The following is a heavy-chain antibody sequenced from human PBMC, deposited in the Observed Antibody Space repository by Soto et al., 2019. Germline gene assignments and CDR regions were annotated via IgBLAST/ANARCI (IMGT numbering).Heavy chain of an antibody. J-gene: IGHJ6*02. CDR2: IYPGDSDT. Sequence: GESLKISCNGSGYSFTSYWIGWVRQMPGKGLEWMGIIYPGDSDTRYSPSFQGQVTISADKSISTAYLQWSSLKASDTAMYYCARHEYGHYYDSSGLYYYYYYGMDVWGQGTTVTVSS. CDR1: GYSFTSYW. D-gene: IGHD3-22*01. CDR3: ARHEYGHYYDSSGLYYYYYYGMDV. V-gene: IGHV5-51*01.